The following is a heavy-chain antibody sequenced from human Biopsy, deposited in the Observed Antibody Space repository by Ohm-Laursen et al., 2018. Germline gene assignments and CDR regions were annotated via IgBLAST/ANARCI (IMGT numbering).Heavy chain of an antibody. Sequence: SHTLSLTCTVSGVSINGGRSYWNWIPHHPGKGLEWIGYIFYSANTYYNPSLKSRVTISVDTSKNQFSLKLSSVSAADTAVYYCARLGSGDYFPTFFDFWGQGALVTVSS. CDR3: ARLGSGDYFPTFFDF. CDR1: GVSINGGRSY. D-gene: IGHD5-12*01. V-gene: IGHV4-31*03. J-gene: IGHJ4*02. CDR2: IFYSANT.